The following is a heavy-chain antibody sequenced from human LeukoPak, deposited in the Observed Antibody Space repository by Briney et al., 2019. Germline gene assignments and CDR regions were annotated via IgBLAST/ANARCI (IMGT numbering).Heavy chain of an antibody. Sequence: ASVKVSCKASGYTFTGYYMHWVRQAPGHGFEWIVWIKPNSGRTNCAQKFQVRVTMTRDTSISTAYMELSRVRSDDTALYYCARQEVMAFDYWGQGTLVTVSS. CDR3: ARQEVMAFDY. V-gene: IGHV1-2*02. CDR2: IKPNSGRT. J-gene: IGHJ4*02. CDR1: GYTFTGYY. D-gene: IGHD3-16*01.